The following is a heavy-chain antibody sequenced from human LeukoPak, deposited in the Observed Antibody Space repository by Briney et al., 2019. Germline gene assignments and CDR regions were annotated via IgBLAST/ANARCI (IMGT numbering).Heavy chain of an antibody. Sequence: ASVKVSCKASGYTFTGYYMHWVRQAPGQGLEWMGIINPSGGSTSYAQKFQGRVTMTRDTSTSTVYMELSSLRSEDTAVYYCARDPAGGSGSYGMDVWGQGTTVTVSS. CDR1: GYTFTGYY. V-gene: IGHV1-46*01. J-gene: IGHJ6*02. CDR2: INPSGGST. CDR3: ARDPAGGSGSYGMDV. D-gene: IGHD3-10*01.